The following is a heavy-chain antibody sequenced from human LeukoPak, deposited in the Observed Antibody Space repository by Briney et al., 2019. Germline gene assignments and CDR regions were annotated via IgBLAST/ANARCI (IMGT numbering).Heavy chain of an antibody. Sequence: GASLQISSKCSGSTFTNYWIGWVRQLPGKGLEWMGIIYPGDSDTRYSPSFQGQVTISADNSISTAYLEWSSLKASDTAMYYCARRSGYVDYWGQGTLVTVSS. CDR2: IYPGDSDT. CDR1: GSTFTNYW. D-gene: IGHD2-2*01. CDR3: ARRSGYVDY. J-gene: IGHJ4*02. V-gene: IGHV5-51*01.